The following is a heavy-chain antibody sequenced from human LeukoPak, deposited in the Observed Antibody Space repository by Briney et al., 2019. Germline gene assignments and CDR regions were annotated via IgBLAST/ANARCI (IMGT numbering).Heavy chain of an antibody. Sequence: GESLKISCKGSGYTFTNYWIGWVRQMPGKGLEWMGIIYPGDSHTRYSPSFQGQVTISADKSISTAYLQWSSLKASDTAMYYCARQAVENYYDSSGYHDVRAFDIWGQGTMVTVSS. J-gene: IGHJ3*02. CDR3: ARQAVENYYDSSGYHDVRAFDI. CDR1: GYTFTNYW. D-gene: IGHD3-22*01. CDR2: IYPGDSHT. V-gene: IGHV5-51*01.